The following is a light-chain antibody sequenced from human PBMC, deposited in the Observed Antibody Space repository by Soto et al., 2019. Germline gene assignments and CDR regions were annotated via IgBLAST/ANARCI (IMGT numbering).Light chain of an antibody. Sequence: ALTQPASVSGSPGQSITTSCTGTSSDVGGYNYVSWYQQHPGKAPKLMIYEVSNRPLGVSNRFSGSKSGNTASLTISGLQAEDEADYYCTSYTSSSTLDVFGTGTKVTVL. J-gene: IGLJ1*01. CDR3: TSYTSSSTLDV. V-gene: IGLV2-14*01. CDR1: SSDVGGYNY. CDR2: EVS.